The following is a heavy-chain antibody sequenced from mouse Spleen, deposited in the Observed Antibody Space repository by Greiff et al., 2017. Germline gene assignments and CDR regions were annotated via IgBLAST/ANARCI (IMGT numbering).Heavy chain of an antibody. CDR1: GYTFTSYT. D-gene: IGHD2-14*01. Sequence: VQLQESGAELARPGASVKMSCKASGYTFTSYTMHWVKQRPGQGLEWIGYINPSSGYTKYNQKFKDKATLTADKSSSTAYMQLSSLTYEDSAVYYCARSGYRYDGPWFAYWGQGTLVTVSA. V-gene: IGHV1-4*01. CDR2: INPSSGYT. J-gene: IGHJ3*01. CDR3: ARSGYRYDGPWFAY.